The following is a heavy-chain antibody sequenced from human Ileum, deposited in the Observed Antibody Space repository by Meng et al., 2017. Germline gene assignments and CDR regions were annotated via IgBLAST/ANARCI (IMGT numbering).Heavy chain of an antibody. J-gene: IGHJ4*02. D-gene: IGHD3-22*01. CDR1: GVSLTDYY. V-gene: IGHV4-34*01. Sequence: QVQLQQVGVGLLKPPDPLSLTCAVYGVSLTDYYWSWIRQTPGKGLEWIGEINHGGNTNYNPSLKSRVTISIDTSRDQFSLKLTSVTAADTAVYYCARVELRGDTRDSCGLDHWGQGTLVTVSS. CDR3: ARVELRGDTRDSCGLDH. CDR2: INHGGNT.